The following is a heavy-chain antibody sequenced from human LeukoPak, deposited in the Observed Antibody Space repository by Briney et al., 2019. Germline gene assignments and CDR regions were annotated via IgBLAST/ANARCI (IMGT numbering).Heavy chain of an antibody. CDR1: GFTFSSYA. D-gene: IGHD6-19*01. CDR2: ISGSGGNT. J-gene: IGHJ4*02. CDR3: AKSGTLGSGWAYYFDY. V-gene: IGHV3-23*01. Sequence: GGSLRLSCAASGFTFSSYAMSWVRQAPGKGLEWVSAISGSGGNTYYADSVKGRFTISRDNSKNTLYLQMNSLRAEDTAVYYCAKSGTLGSGWAYYFDYWGQGTLVTVSS.